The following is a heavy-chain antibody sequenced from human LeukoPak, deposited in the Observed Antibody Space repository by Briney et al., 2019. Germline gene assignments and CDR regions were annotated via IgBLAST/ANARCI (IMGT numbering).Heavy chain of an antibody. D-gene: IGHD2-15*01. CDR2: INTNTGNP. V-gene: IGHV7-4-1*02. J-gene: IGHJ4*02. Sequence: ASVKVSCKASGYTFSSYAMNWVRQAPGQGLEWMGWINTNTGNPTYAQGFTGRFVFSLDTSVSTAYLQISSLKAEDTAVYYCARGGYCSGGSCYFDYWGQGTLVTVSS. CDR3: ARGGYCSGGSCYFDY. CDR1: GYTFSSYA.